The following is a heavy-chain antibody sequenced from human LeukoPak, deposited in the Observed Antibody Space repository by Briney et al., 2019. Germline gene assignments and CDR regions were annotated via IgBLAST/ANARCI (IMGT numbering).Heavy chain of an antibody. V-gene: IGHV3-30*02. CDR2: IWYDGSNK. Sequence: PGGSLRLSCAASGFTFSSYGMHWVRQAPGKGLEWVAVIWYDGSNKYYADSVKGRFTISRDNSKNTLYLQMNSLRAEDTAVYYCAKDRGTGTWYFDYWGQGTLVTVSS. D-gene: IGHD1-1*01. J-gene: IGHJ4*02. CDR1: GFTFSSYG. CDR3: AKDRGTGTWYFDY.